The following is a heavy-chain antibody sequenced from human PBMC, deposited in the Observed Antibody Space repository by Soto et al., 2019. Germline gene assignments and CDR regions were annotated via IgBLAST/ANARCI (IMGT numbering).Heavy chain of an antibody. CDR3: AKSAGSNAYYPNDY. J-gene: IGHJ4*02. D-gene: IGHD3-16*01. V-gene: IGHV3-23*01. CDR1: GFTFSSYA. Sequence: EGQLLESGGGLVQPGGSLRLSCAASGFTFSSYAMTWVRQAPGKGLEWVSSISGSGISTYYADSVKGRFTISRDNSKNTLYLQMNSLRAEGAAVYYCAKSAGSNAYYPNDYWGQGALVTVSS. CDR2: ISGSGIST.